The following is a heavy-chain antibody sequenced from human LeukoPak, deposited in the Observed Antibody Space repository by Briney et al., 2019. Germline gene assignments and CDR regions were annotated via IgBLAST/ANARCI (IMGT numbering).Heavy chain of an antibody. V-gene: IGHV4-4*07. CDR2: IYTSGST. J-gene: IGHJ4*02. CDR3: AREGVTTVVTPVDY. CDR1: GGSISSYY. D-gene: IGHD4-23*01. Sequence: PSETLSLTCTVSGGSISSYYWSWIRQPAGKGLEWIGRIYTSGSTNYNPSLKSRVTMSVDTSKNQFSLKLSSVTAADTAVYYCAREGVTTVVTPVDYWGQGTLVTVSS.